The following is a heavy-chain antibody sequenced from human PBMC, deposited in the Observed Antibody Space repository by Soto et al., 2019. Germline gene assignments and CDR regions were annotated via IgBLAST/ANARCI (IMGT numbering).Heavy chain of an antibody. J-gene: IGHJ4*02. V-gene: IGHV3-23*01. CDR3: AKDQTSGWRDFDS. Sequence: EVQLLESGGGLQQPGGSLRLSCVASGFTFSRNAMSWVRQAPGKGLEWVSAISGGGGSTYYADSVKGRFTISRDNSKNMMYLQMNSVRAEDTAVYYCAKDQTSGWRDFDSWGQGTLVTVSS. CDR2: ISGGGGST. CDR1: GFTFSRNA. D-gene: IGHD6-19*01.